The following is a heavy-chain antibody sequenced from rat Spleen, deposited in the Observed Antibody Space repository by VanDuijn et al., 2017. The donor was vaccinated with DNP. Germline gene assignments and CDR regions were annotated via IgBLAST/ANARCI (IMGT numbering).Heavy chain of an antibody. CDR2: ISPSGGST. D-gene: IGHD5-1*01. CDR1: GFTFSNYD. J-gene: IGHJ2*01. Sequence: EVKLVESGGGLVQPGRSLKLSCAASGFTFSNYDMAWVRQAPTKGLEWVASISPSGGSTYYRDSVKGRFTISRDNAKSALFLQMNSLRSEDTATYYCARLKWERAYYFDYWGQGIMVTVSS. CDR3: ARLKWERAYYFDY. V-gene: IGHV5-19*01.